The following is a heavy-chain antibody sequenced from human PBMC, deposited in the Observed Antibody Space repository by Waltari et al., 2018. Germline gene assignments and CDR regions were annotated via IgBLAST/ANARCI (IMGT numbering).Heavy chain of an antibody. V-gene: IGHV4-34*01. CDR2: VYYSGST. D-gene: IGHD3-10*01. Sequence: QVQLQQWGAGLLKPSETLSLTCAVYGGSFSGYYWSWIRQPPGKGLEWIGSVYYSGSTDYNPSLKSRVTISVDASKNQFSLKLSSVTAADTAVYYCARRGPVRGIISLYGMDVWGQGTTVTVSS. CDR1: GGSFSGYY. CDR3: ARRGPVRGIISLYGMDV. J-gene: IGHJ6*02.